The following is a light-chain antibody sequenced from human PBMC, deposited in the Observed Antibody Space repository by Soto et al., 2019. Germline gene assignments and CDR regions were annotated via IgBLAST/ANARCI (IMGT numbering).Light chain of an antibody. V-gene: IGKV1-9*01. J-gene: IGKJ4*01. CDR2: GAS. Sequence: DIRMTQSPSSLSASVGDRVTITCRASQDSTKYLAWYQQKPGKAPNLLIYGASTLHSGVPSRFSGSGSGTDFTLTISGLQSEDFATYYCQQLSSYPSTFGGGTKVDI. CDR1: QDSTKY. CDR3: QQLSSYPST.